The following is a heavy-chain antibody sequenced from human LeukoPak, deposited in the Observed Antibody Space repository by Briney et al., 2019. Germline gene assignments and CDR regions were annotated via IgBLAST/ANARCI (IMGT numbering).Heavy chain of an antibody. D-gene: IGHD3-22*01. Sequence: GGSLRLSCAASGFTFSNAWMSWVRQAPGKGLEWVGRIKSKTDGGTTDYAAPVKGRFTIPRDDSKNTLYLQMNSLKTEDTAVYYCTTPKYYYDSSGYLCWGQGTLVTVSS. CDR2: IKSKTDGGTT. CDR3: TTPKYYYDSSGYLC. V-gene: IGHV3-15*01. CDR1: GFTFSNAW. J-gene: IGHJ4*02.